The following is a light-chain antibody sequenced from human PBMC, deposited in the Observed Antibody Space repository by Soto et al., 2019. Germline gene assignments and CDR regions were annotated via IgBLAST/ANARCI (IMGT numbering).Light chain of an antibody. Sequence: IQMTHAPSTLSGSVGYRVTTTFLASQSISSYLNWYQQKPGKAPKLLIYAASTLQSGVPSRFSGSASGTDFTLTISSLQPEDFATYYCLQDYNYPRTFGQGTKVDIK. V-gene: IGKV1-6*01. J-gene: IGKJ1*01. CDR3: LQDYNYPRT. CDR1: QSISSY. CDR2: AAS.